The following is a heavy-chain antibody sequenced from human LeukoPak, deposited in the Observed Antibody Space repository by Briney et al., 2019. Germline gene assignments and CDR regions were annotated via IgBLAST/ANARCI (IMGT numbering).Heavy chain of an antibody. CDR1: GYMFTAPY. J-gene: IGHJ4*02. CDR3: ARVGYCTKGVCMNYDY. CDR2: INPNSGGT. D-gene: IGHD2-8*01. Sequence: ASVKVSCKASGYMFTAPYIHWMRQAPGQGLEWMGWINPNSGGTRYAQTFQARITVTRDTSTSTAYMELSGLRDDDTAVYYCARVGYCTKGVCMNYDYWGQGTLVTVSS. V-gene: IGHV1-2*02.